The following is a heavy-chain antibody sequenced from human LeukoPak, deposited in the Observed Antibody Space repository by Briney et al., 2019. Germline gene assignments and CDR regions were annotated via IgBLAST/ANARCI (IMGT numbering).Heavy chain of an antibody. J-gene: IGHJ4*02. V-gene: IGHV4-4*07. D-gene: IGHD2-21*02. CDR3: ARDPGPYCGGDCSFDY. CDR2: IYTSGST. Sequence: SETLSLTCTVSGGSISSYYWSWIRQPAGKGLEWIGHIYTSGSTNYNPSLKSRVTMSVDTSKNQFSLKLSSVTAADTAVYYCARDPGPYCGGDCSFDYWGQGTLVTVSS. CDR1: GGSISSYY.